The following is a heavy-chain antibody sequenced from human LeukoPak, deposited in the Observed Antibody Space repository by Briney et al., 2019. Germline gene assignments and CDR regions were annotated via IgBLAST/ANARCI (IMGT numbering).Heavy chain of an antibody. D-gene: IGHD5-18*01. J-gene: IGHJ4*02. V-gene: IGHV1-46*01. Sequence: ASVKVSCKASGYTFTSYDINWVRQATGQGLEWMGIINPSGGSTSYAQKFQGRVTMTRDTSTSTVYMELSSLRSEDTAVYYCARGYSYGYLYYWGQGTLVTVSS. CDR3: ARGYSYGYLYY. CDR1: GYTFTSYD. CDR2: INPSGGST.